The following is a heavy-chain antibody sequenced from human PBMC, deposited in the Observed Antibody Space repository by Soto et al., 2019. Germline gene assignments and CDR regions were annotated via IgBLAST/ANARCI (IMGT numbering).Heavy chain of an antibody. J-gene: IGHJ4*01. CDR1: GGSIGSYY. D-gene: IGHD3-10*01. Sequence: PSETLCLTCTVSGGSIGSYYWSWIRQPPGKGLEWIGNIYSSGSTIYNPSLKSRVTMSVDTSKNQFSLSLISVTAADTAVFYCARRGSGSSFDYWGQGILVTVSS. CDR2: IYSSGST. CDR3: ARRGSGSSFDY. V-gene: IGHV4-4*08.